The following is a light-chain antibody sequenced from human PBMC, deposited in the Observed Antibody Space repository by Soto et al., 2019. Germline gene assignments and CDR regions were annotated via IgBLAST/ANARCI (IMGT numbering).Light chain of an antibody. J-gene: IGLJ2*01. CDR2: GNS. V-gene: IGLV1-40*01. CDR1: SSNIGAGYD. Sequence: QSVLTQPPSVSGAPGQRVTISCTGSSSNIGAGYDVHWYQQFPGTAPKFLIYGNSNRPSGVPDRFSGSKSGTSASLAITGLQAEDEADYYCQSYASSLSGMIFGGGTKLTVL. CDR3: QSYASSLSGMI.